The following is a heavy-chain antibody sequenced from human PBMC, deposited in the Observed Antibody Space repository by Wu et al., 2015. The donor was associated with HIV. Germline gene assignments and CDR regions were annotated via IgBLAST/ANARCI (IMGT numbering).Heavy chain of an antibody. CDR3: ARRGVGQYYYDSSGYPKAAFDI. D-gene: IGHD3-22*01. J-gene: IGHJ3*02. Sequence: QVQLVQSGAEVKKPGSSVKVSCKASGGTFSSYAISWVRQAPGQGLEWMGGIIPIFGTANYAQKFQGRVTITTDESTSTAYMELSSLRSEDTAVYYCARRGVGQYYYDSSGYPKAAFDIWGQRGQWSPSLQ. CDR2: IIPIFGTA. V-gene: IGHV1-69*05. CDR1: GGTFSSYA.